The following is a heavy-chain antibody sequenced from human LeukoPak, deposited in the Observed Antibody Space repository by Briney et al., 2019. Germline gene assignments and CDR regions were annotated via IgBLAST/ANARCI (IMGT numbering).Heavy chain of an antibody. CDR2: IIPIFGTA. V-gene: IGHV1-69*01. Sequence: SVKVSCKASGGTFSSYAISWVRQAPGQGLEWIGGIIPIFGTANYAQKFQGRVTITADESTSTAYMELSSLRSEDPAAYYCASQGAVVVPAAHPPSYYYYYMDVWGKGTTVTISS. J-gene: IGHJ6*03. CDR1: GGTFSSYA. D-gene: IGHD2-2*01. CDR3: ASQGAVVVPAAHPPSYYYYYMDV.